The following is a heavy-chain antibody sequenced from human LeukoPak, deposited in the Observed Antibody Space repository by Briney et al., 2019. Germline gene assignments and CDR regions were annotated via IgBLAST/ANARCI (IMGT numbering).Heavy chain of an antibody. CDR3: ARIPGYSYGEADH. D-gene: IGHD5-18*01. CDR1: GGSISSYY. J-gene: IGHJ4*02. Sequence: PSETLSLTCTVSGGSISSYYWSWIRQPPGKGLEWVGYIYYSGTTYYNPSLKSRVTISLDTSKNQFSLNLSSVTAADTAVYYCARIPGYSYGEADHWGQGTLVTVSS. V-gene: IGHV4-59*06. CDR2: IYYSGTT.